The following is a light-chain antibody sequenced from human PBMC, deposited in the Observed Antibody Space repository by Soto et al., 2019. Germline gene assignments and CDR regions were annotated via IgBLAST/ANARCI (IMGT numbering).Light chain of an antibody. Sequence: QSVLTPPPSASGTPGQRVTISCSGSSSNIGSNTVNWYQQLPGTAPKLLIYSNNQRPSGVPDRFSGSKSGTSASLAISGLQSEDEADYYCAAWDDSLNGVVFGGGTKVTVL. CDR3: AAWDDSLNGVV. V-gene: IGLV1-44*01. J-gene: IGLJ2*01. CDR2: SNN. CDR1: SSNIGSNT.